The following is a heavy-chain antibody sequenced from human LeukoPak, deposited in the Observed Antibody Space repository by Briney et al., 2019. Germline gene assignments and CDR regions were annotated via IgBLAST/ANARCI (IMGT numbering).Heavy chain of an antibody. CDR3: AREGDDILTGYKDY. D-gene: IGHD3-9*01. Sequence: ASVKVSCKASGYTFTGYYMHWVRQAPGQGLEWMGWINPNSGGTDYAQKFQGRVTMTRDTSISTVYMELSSLRSEDTAVYYCAREGDDILTGYKDYWGQGTLVTVSS. V-gene: IGHV1-2*02. J-gene: IGHJ4*02. CDR1: GYTFTGYY. CDR2: INPNSGGT.